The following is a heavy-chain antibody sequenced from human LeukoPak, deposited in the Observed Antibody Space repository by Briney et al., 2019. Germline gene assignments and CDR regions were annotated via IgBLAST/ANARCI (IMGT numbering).Heavy chain of an antibody. CDR3: ARGPYNWNDGGWIDP. D-gene: IGHD1-1*01. V-gene: IGHV3-66*01. J-gene: IGHJ5*02. CDR2: IYSGGST. CDR1: GFTVSSNY. Sequence: PGGSLRLSCAASGFTVSSNYMSWVRQAPGKGLEWVSVIYSGGSTYYADSVKGRFTISRDNSKNTLYLQMNSLRAEDTAVYYCARGPYNWNDGGWIDPWGQGTLVTVSS.